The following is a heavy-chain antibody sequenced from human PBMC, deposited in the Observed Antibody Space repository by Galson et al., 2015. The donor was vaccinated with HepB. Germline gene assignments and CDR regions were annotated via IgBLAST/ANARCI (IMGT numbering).Heavy chain of an antibody. CDR1: GFTSSNYA. V-gene: IGHV3-23*01. D-gene: IGHD4-17*01. CDR3: AKVLPTVRLRN. J-gene: IGHJ4*02. CDR2: ITCGGSYT. Sequence: SLRLSCAASGFTSSNYAMSWVRQAPGKGLEWVSAITCGGSYTYYAYSVKGRFTISRDNSKSTLYLQMNSLGAEDTAVYYCAKVLPTVRLRNWGQRTLVTVSS.